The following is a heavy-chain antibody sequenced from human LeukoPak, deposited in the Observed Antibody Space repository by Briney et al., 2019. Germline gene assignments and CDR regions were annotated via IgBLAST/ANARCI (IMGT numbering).Heavy chain of an antibody. J-gene: IGHJ4*02. CDR1: GFTFSDYD. CDR2: ISSSSTYR. Sequence: PGGSLRLSCAASGFTFSDYDMSWVPQAPGKGLEWVSYISSSSTYRNNAASVEGPFTISRDTAKNSLYMQMNSLRDEDTAVYYCARIEMGSSWYALDYWGQGTLVTVSS. CDR3: ARIEMGSSWYALDY. D-gene: IGHD6-13*01. V-gene: IGHV3-11*03.